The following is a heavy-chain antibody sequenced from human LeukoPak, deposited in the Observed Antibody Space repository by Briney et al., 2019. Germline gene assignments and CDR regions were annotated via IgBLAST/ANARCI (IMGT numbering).Heavy chain of an antibody. CDR1: GGSFSGYY. Sequence: PSETLSLTCAVYGGSFSGYYWSWIRQPPGKGLEWIGEINHSGSTNYNPSLQSRVTISVDTSKNQFSLKLSSVTAADTAVYYCARLFMTTGALDYWGQGTLVTVSS. D-gene: IGHD4-4*01. CDR2: INHSGST. J-gene: IGHJ4*02. CDR3: ARLFMTTGALDY. V-gene: IGHV4-34*01.